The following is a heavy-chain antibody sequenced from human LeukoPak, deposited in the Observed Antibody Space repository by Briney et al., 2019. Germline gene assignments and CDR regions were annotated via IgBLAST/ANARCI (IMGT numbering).Heavy chain of an antibody. V-gene: IGHV4-61*02. CDR2: IYTSGST. Sequence: SETLSLTCTVSGGSISSGSYYWSWIRQPAGKGLEWIGRIYTSGSTNYNPSLKSRVTMSVDTSKNQFSLKLSSVTAADTAVYYCARDDGIAVAGLPXXQGXLVTVSS. CDR3: ARDDGIAVAGLP. CDR1: GGSISSGSYY. J-gene: IGHJ5*02. D-gene: IGHD6-19*01.